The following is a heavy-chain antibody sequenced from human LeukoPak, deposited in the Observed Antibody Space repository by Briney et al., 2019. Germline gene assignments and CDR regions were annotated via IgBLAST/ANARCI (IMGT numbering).Heavy chain of an antibody. CDR3: ARAPPRYYDILTGYYSHYYYGMDV. V-gene: IGHV1-18*01. Sequence: ASVKVSCKASGYIFSTYGISWVRQAPGQGLEWMGWISAYNGNTNYAQKLQGRVTMTTDTSTSTAYMELRSLRSDDTAVYYCARAPPRYYDILTGYYSHYYYGMDVWGQGTTVTVSS. D-gene: IGHD3-9*01. CDR1: GYIFSTYG. J-gene: IGHJ6*02. CDR2: ISAYNGNT.